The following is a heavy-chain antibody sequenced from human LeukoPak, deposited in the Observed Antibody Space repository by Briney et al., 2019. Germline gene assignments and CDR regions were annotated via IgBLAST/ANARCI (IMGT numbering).Heavy chain of an antibody. J-gene: IGHJ4*02. V-gene: IGHV1-2*02. CDR3: ANLGEMNDY. CDR2: INPKNGGT. CDR1: GYTFTGYY. Sequence: ASVKVSCKASGYTFTGYYIHWVRQAPGQGLEWMGWINPKNGGTNYAQKFQGRVTMTRDTSISTAYMELSGLRSDDTAVCYCANLGEMNDYWGQGTLVTVSS. D-gene: IGHD2-21*01.